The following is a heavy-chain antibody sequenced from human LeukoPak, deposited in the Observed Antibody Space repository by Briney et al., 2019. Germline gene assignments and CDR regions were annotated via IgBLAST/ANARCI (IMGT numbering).Heavy chain of an antibody. Sequence: SETLSLTCTVSGGSISSVGYYWSWIRQPPGKGLEWIGYIYHSGSTYYNPSLKSRVTISVDRSKNQFSLKLSSVTAADTAVYYCARAESTEWELLVDYWGQGTLVTVSS. D-gene: IGHD1-26*01. CDR3: ARAESTEWELLVDY. V-gene: IGHV4-30-2*01. CDR2: IYHSGST. CDR1: GGSISSVGYY. J-gene: IGHJ4*02.